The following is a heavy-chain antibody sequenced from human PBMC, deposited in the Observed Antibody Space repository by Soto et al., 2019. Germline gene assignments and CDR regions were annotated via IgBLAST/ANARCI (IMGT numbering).Heavy chain of an antibody. CDR2: ITTGNDYI. D-gene: IGHD6-19*01. CDR1: GFTLSSFS. V-gene: IGHV3-21*01. J-gene: IGHJ5*01. CDR3: ARDSYSSLFDS. Sequence: LRLSCVASGFTLSSFSMSWVRQTPGKGLEWVSSITTGNDYISYADSVKGRFTISRDNAKNSLFLQMNSLRAEDTALYFCARDSYSSLFDSWGQGTLVTVSS.